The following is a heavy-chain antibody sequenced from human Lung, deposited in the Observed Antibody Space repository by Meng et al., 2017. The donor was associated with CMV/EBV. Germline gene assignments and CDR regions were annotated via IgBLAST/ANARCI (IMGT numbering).Heavy chain of an antibody. CDR1: GFTFSDYY. D-gene: IGHD3-3*01. Sequence: SCAASGFTFSDYYMSWIRQAPGKGLEWVSYISSSGSTIYYADSVKGRFTISRDNAKNSLYLQMNSLRAEDTAVYYCASPPAEFLMDRRGQGTLVTVS. CDR2: ISSSGSTI. J-gene: IGHJ4*02. CDR3: ASPPAEFLMDR. V-gene: IGHV3-11*04.